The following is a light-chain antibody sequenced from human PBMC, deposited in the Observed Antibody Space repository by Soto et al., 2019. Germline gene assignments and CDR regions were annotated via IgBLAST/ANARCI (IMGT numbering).Light chain of an antibody. CDR1: QSVLYNSNNKNY. V-gene: IGKV4-1*01. Sequence: DIVMTQSPDSLAVSLGERATINCKSSQSVLYNSNNKNYLAWYQQRPGQPPKLLIYWASTRESGVPDRFSGSGSGTDFTLTISSLQAADVAVYYCQQYYGTPYTFGQGTKLEIK. CDR2: WAS. J-gene: IGKJ2*01. CDR3: QQYYGTPYT.